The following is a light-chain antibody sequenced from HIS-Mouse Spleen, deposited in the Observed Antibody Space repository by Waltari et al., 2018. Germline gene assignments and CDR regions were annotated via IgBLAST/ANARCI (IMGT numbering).Light chain of an antibody. V-gene: IGKV1-39*01. CDR3: QQSYSTLGT. Sequence: DIQMTHSPSSLSASVGDRVTITCRASQSISSYLNWYQQKPGKAPKLLIYAASSLQSGVPSRFSGSGSGTDFTLTISSLQPEDFATYYCQQSYSTLGTFGQGTKVEIK. CDR1: QSISSY. CDR2: AAS. J-gene: IGKJ1*01.